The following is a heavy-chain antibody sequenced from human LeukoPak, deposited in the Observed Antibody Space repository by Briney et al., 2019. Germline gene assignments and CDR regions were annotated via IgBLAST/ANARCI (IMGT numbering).Heavy chain of an antibody. CDR1: AFTFSSYW. CDR3: ARDRGYSSFDY. J-gene: IGHJ4*02. V-gene: IGHV3-7*01. CDR2: IKEDGSGI. D-gene: IGHD4-23*01. Sequence: GGSLRLSCEASAFTFSSYWMSWVRQAPGKGLEWVANIKEDGSGINYVDSVKGRFTTSRDNAKNSLFLQMNSLRVEDTAVYYCARDRGYSSFDYWGQGTLVTVSS.